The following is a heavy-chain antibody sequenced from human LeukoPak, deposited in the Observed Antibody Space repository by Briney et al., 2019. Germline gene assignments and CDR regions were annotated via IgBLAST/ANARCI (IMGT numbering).Heavy chain of an antibody. J-gene: IGHJ4*02. D-gene: IGHD3-10*01. Sequence: SETLSLTCSVSGGSISSYYWSWLRQPPGKGLGWIGYINYSGTANYNPSLKSRVTISVDTSKNQFSLKLSSVSAADTAVYYCARHLEAGSGLDYWGQGTLVTVSS. V-gene: IGHV4-59*08. CDR1: GGSISSYY. CDR3: ARHLEAGSGLDY. CDR2: INYSGTA.